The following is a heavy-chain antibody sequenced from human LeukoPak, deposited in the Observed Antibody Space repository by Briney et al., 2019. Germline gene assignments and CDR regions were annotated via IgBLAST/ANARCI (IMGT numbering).Heavy chain of an antibody. Sequence: GGSLRLSCAASGFTFGNYWMHWVRQAPGKGLVWVSRINSDGSSTNYEDSVKGRFTISRDNAKNTLYLQVNSLRAEDTAVYYCARDSTFRGTGPNVWGQGTMVIVSS. J-gene: IGHJ3*01. CDR2: INSDGSST. CDR3: ARDSTFRGTGPNV. CDR1: GFTFGNYW. V-gene: IGHV3-74*01. D-gene: IGHD2-8*02.